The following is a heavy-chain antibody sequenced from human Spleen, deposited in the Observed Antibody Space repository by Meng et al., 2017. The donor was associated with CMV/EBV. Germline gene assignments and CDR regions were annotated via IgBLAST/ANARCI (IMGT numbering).Heavy chain of an antibody. D-gene: IGHD6-13*01. Sequence: QVRLVASGGGVVKAGGSLSLSCAAYGFTFSSYGMHWVRQATGKGLEWISFIRFDGSNNNYVDSVKGRFTISRDNSKNTLYLQMNSLRAEDTAMYYCARDGIMAAAISNYFDHWGQGTLIHRLL. J-gene: IGHJ4*02. V-gene: IGHV3-30*02. CDR1: GFTFSSYG. CDR3: ARDGIMAAAISNYFDH. CDR2: IRFDGSNN.